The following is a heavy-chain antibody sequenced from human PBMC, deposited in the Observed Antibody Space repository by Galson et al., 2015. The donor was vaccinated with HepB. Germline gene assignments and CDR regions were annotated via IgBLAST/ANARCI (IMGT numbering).Heavy chain of an antibody. CDR3: ARDPDSSGWRPSYVN. Sequence: SLRLSCAASGFTFSSYEMNWVRQAPGKGLEWVSYISSSGSTIYYADSVKGRFTISRDNAKNSLYLQMNSLRAEDTAVYYCARDPDSSGWRPSYVNWGQGTLVTVSS. J-gene: IGHJ4*02. CDR2: ISSSGSTI. CDR1: GFTFSSYE. V-gene: IGHV3-48*03. D-gene: IGHD6-19*01.